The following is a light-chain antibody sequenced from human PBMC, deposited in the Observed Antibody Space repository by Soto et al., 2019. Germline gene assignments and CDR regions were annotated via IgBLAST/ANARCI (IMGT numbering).Light chain of an antibody. CDR2: DAS. Sequence: EIVLTQSPGTLSLSPGDTATLSCRASQSVSNTYLAWYQQKPGQAPRLLIYDASKRATGIPARFSGSGSGTNFTLTISSLEPEDFAVYYCQQRRSWQVTFGQGTRLEIK. V-gene: IGKV3D-20*02. CDR3: QQRRSWQVT. J-gene: IGKJ5*01. CDR1: QSVSNTY.